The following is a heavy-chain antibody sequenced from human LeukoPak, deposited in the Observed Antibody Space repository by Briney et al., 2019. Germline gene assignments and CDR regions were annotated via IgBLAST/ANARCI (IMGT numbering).Heavy chain of an antibody. J-gene: IGHJ3*02. D-gene: IGHD3-22*01. Sequence: GASVKVSCKASGYTLTSYGISWVRQAPGQGLEWMGWISAYNGNTNYAQKLQGRVTMTTDTSTGTAYMELRSLRSDDTAVYYCARSATMIVVAIGAFDIWGQGTMVTVSS. CDR1: GYTLTSYG. V-gene: IGHV1-18*01. CDR3: ARSATMIVVAIGAFDI. CDR2: ISAYNGNT.